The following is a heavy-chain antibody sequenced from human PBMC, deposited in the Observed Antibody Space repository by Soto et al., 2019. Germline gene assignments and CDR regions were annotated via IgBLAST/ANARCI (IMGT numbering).Heavy chain of an antibody. V-gene: IGHV1-69*06. CDR1: GGTFSSHG. CDR3: ARGDSGYVWFNEI. J-gene: IGHJ4*02. D-gene: IGHD3-22*01. Sequence: QVQLVQSGAEVKKPGSSVKVSCKASGGTFSSHGITWVRQAPGQGLEWMGGIIPMFGTPKYAQRFQGRVSITADKSTTTAYMELSSLRSEDTAVYYCARGDSGYVWFNEIWGQGTLVTVSS. CDR2: IIPMFGTP.